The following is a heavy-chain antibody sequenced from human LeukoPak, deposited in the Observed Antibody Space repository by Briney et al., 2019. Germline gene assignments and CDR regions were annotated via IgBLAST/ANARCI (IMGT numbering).Heavy chain of an antibody. V-gene: IGHV1-8*01. CDR3: ARGGPLSYSSSQN. D-gene: IGHD6-6*01. J-gene: IGHJ4*02. Sequence: ASVKVSCKASGYTFTSYVINWVRQATGQGLEWMGWMNPNSGNTGYAQKFQGRVTMTRNTSISKAYMEVSSLRSEDTAVYYCARGGPLSYSSSQNWGQGTLVTVSS. CDR1: GYTFTSYV. CDR2: MNPNSGNT.